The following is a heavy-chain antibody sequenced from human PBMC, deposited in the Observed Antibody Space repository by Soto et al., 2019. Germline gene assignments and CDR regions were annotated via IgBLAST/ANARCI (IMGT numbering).Heavy chain of an antibody. J-gene: IGHJ5*02. CDR3: VRTARQGAVAPHWFDR. D-gene: IGHD2-21*02. CDR2: INYLGTT. Sequence: ETLSLTCTVSGGSIGSSDYYWGWIRQPPEKGLEWIGNINYLGTTYYNPSLRSRVTISADMSKNQFSLKLNSVTAADTSVYYCVRTARQGAVAPHWFDRWGQGTQVTVSS. V-gene: IGHV4-39*01. CDR1: GGSIGSSDYY.